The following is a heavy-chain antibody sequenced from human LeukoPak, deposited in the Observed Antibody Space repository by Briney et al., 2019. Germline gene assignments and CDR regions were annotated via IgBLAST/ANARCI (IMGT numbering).Heavy chain of an antibody. V-gene: IGHV3-20*04. CDR2: INWNGAET. J-gene: IGHJ2*01. Sequence: PGGSLRLSCGVSGFSPDDYGMGWVRQAPGKGLECVSGINWNGAETGSADSVKGRFTISRDNAKKSLYLQMNSLRDEDTAFYYCARRASGGSTYWYFDLWGRGTLVTVSS. CDR1: GFSPDDYG. CDR3: ARRASGGSTYWYFDL. D-gene: IGHD6-19*01.